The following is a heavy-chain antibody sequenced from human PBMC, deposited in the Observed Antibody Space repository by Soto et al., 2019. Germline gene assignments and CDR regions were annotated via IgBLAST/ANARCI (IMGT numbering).Heavy chain of an antibody. D-gene: IGHD2-15*01. CDR1: GYIFTAYS. CDR3: AREENCSDGICYSEYFQR. CDR2: VNPSGGST. Sequence: QVQLVQSGAEVKKPGASVKVSCKASGYIFTAYSMHWVRQAPGQGLEWMGVVNPSGGSTNYAQKFQVSITLPRDTSTITVYMDLSSLTSEDTAVYYCAREENCSDGICYSEYFQRWGQGTLVTVSS. V-gene: IGHV1-46*01. J-gene: IGHJ1*01.